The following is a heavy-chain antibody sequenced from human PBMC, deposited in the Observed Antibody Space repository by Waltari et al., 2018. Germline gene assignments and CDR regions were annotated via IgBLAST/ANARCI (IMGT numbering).Heavy chain of an antibody. CDR3: ARGYAYLDY. CDR2: INHRGST. D-gene: IGHD5-12*01. J-gene: IGHJ4*02. Sequence: QVQLQQWGAGLLKPSETLSLTCAVYGGSFSGYYWSWIRQPPGKGREGVGEINHRGSTNYHPSLKRRVTISVDTSKNQFSLKLSSVTAADTAVYYCARGYAYLDYWGQGTLVTVSS. V-gene: IGHV4-34*01. CDR1: GGSFSGYY.